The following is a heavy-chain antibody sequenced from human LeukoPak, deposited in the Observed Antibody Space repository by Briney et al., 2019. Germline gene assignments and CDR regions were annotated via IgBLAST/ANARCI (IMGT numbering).Heavy chain of an antibody. D-gene: IGHD2-8*02. CDR3: AKDGSWSCTD. V-gene: IGHV3-30*02. J-gene: IGHJ4*02. CDR2: IAHHGSNK. Sequence: GGSLRLSCAAPGFTFSSYTMHWVRQGPGKGLEWVAYIAHHGSNKYYADSVKGRLTISRDNSKRTLYLQMNNLRADDTAVYYCAKDGSWSCTDWGQGALVTVSS. CDR1: GFTFSSYT.